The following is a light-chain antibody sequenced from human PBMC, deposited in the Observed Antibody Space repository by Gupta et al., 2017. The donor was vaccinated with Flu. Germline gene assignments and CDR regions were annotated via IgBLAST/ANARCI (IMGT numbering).Light chain of an antibody. J-gene: IGLJ1*01. CDR2: DNN. V-gene: IGLV1-44*01. CDR1: SSNVGSNA. Sequence: QSVLAQPPSASGTPGQRVTISCSGSSSNVGSNAVHWYQQVPGTAPKLRIYDNNQRPSGVPDRFSGSKSGTSASLAISGLQSEDEAHYYCAAWDDSLNGHYVFGTGTEVTV. CDR3: AAWDDSLNGHYV.